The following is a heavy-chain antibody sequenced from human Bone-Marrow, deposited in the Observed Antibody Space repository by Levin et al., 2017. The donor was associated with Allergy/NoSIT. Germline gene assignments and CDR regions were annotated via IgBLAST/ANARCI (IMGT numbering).Heavy chain of an antibody. CDR1: GGSVSSASYY. V-gene: IGHV4-61*01. Sequence: SETLSLTCTVSGGSVSSASYYWSWIRQPPGTGLEWMGNIYYSGSTNYNPSLKSRVTMSVDTSNNQFSLNLRSVTAADTAVYSCAIWFGWQLALDYWGRGSLVTVSS. D-gene: IGHD3-10*01. CDR2: IYYSGST. J-gene: IGHJ4*02. CDR3: AIWFGWQLALDY.